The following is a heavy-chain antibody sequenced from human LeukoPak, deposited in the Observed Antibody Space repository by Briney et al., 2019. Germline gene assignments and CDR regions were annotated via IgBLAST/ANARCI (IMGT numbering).Heavy chain of an antibody. CDR2: IYASGST. V-gene: IGHV4-4*07. D-gene: IGHD2-8*01. Sequence: SETLSLTCTVSGDSMSDSYWSWIRQPAGKGLEWIGRIYASGSTNYNPSLRSRVTLSVDTSSNQFSLTLSSVTAADTAVYHCARDIRSHNGPGGYYYYYMDVWGKGTTVTVSS. CDR3: ARDIRSHNGPGGYYYYYMDV. J-gene: IGHJ6*03. CDR1: GDSMSDSY.